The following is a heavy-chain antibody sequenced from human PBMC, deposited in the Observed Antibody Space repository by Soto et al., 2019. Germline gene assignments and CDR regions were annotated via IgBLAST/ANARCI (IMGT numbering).Heavy chain of an antibody. J-gene: IGHJ6*02. CDR2: ISGSGGST. CDR3: AKDTDYDFWSGPYGMDV. D-gene: IGHD3-3*01. CDR1: GFTFSSYA. V-gene: IGHV3-23*01. Sequence: PGGSLRLSCAASGFTFSSYAMSWVRQAPGKGLEWVSAISGSGGSTYYADSVKGRFTISRDNSKNTLYLQMNSLRAEDTAVYYCAKDTDYDFWSGPYGMDVWGQGTSVTLSS.